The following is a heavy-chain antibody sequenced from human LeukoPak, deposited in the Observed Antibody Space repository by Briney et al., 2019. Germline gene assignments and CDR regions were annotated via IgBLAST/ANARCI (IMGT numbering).Heavy chain of an antibody. CDR3: AKSDCSGGSCYENY. V-gene: IGHV3-23*01. Sequence: GGSLRLSCAASGFTFSSYAMSWVRQAPRKGLEWVSAISGSGGSTYYADSVKGRFTISRDNSKNTLYLQMNSLRAEDTAVYYCAKSDCSGGSCYENYWGQGTLVTVSS. CDR1: GFTFSSYA. J-gene: IGHJ4*02. CDR2: ISGSGGST. D-gene: IGHD2-15*01.